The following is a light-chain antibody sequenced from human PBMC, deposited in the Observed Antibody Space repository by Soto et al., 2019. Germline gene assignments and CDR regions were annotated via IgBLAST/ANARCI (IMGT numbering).Light chain of an antibody. CDR1: SSDVGGYNY. CDR3: SSYTSSSSYV. Sequence: QSVLTQPASVSGSPGQSNTISCTGTSSDVGGYNYVSWYQQHPGKAPKLMIYDVSNRPSGVSNRFSGSKSGNTASLTISGLQAEDEADYYCSSYTSSSSYVFGTGTQLTVL. J-gene: IGLJ1*01. V-gene: IGLV2-14*01. CDR2: DVS.